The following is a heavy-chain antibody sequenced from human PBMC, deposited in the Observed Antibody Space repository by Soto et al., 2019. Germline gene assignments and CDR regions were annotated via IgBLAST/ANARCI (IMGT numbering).Heavy chain of an antibody. J-gene: IGHJ5*02. V-gene: IGHV4-30-4*01. CDR1: GGSISSGDYY. D-gene: IGHD3-22*01. CDR2: IYYSGST. Sequence: SETLSLTCTVSGGSISSGDYYWSWIRQPPGKGLEWIGYIYYSGSTYYNPSLKSRVTISVDTSKNQFSLKLSSVTAADTAVYYCAREGGNDSSGNPWFDPWGQGTLVTVSS. CDR3: AREGGNDSSGNPWFDP.